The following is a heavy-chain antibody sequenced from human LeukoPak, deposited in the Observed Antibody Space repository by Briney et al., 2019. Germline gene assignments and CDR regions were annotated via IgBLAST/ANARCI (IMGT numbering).Heavy chain of an antibody. CDR3: ARGRGRIAVAVEFDC. J-gene: IGHJ4*02. CDR1: GFTISSYV. Sequence: GSLSLSCAASGFTISSYVMHGVRAAPGKGLEWVAVISSDGSNKYYADSVKGRFTISRENCKNTLYLQVNRLRADDTAVYYCARGRGRIAVAVEFDCWGQGTLVTVSS. D-gene: IGHD6-19*01. CDR2: ISSDGSNK. V-gene: IGHV3-30*03.